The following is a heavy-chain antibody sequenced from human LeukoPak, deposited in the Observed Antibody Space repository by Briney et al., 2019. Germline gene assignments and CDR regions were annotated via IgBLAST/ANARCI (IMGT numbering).Heavy chain of an antibody. CDR2: IYYSGST. Sequence: SEALSLTCTVSGGSISSGDYYWSWIRQPPGKGLEWIGYIYYSGSTYYNPSPKSRVTISVDTSKNQFSLKLSSVTAADTAVYYCAREGSSSSSFFDYWGQGTLVTVSS. V-gene: IGHV4-30-4*01. CDR1: GGSISSGDYY. D-gene: IGHD6-6*01. CDR3: AREGSSSSSFFDY. J-gene: IGHJ4*02.